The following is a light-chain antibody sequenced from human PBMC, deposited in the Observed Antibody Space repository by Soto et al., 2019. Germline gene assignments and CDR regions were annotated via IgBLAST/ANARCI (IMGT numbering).Light chain of an antibody. Sequence: QSALTQPASVSGSPGQSITISCTGTSGDVGGYNFVSWYQQHPGKAPKLMIYEVSHRPSTVSNRFSGSKSGNTASLTISGLQAEDEADYYCCSYTSSSILHVFGTGTKLTVL. V-gene: IGLV2-14*01. CDR1: SGDVGGYNF. CDR2: EVS. J-gene: IGLJ1*01. CDR3: CSYTSSSILHV.